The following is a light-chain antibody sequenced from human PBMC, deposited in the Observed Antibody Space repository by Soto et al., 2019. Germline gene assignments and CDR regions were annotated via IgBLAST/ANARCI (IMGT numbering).Light chain of an antibody. CDR1: QSVSSY. CDR3: QQRSNWPLT. V-gene: IGKV3-11*01. Sequence: TLSLSPGERATLSCRASQSVSSYLAWYQQKPGQAPRLLIYDASNRATGIPARFSGSGSGTDFTLTISSLEPEDFAVYYCQQRSNWPLTFGGGTKVDIK. J-gene: IGKJ4*01. CDR2: DAS.